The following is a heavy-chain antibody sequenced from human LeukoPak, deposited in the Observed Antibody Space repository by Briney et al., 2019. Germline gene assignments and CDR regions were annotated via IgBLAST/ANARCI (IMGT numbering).Heavy chain of an antibody. CDR2: MNPDSGGT. J-gene: IGHJ5*02. CDR3: TRTDAGYSNSWYGN. Sequence: ASVKVSCKASGYTFTAYYIHWVRQAPGQGLEWMGWMNPDSGGTNYAQRFQGRVTMTRDTSISTVYMELSGLRSDDTAVYYCTRTDAGYSNSWYGNWGQGTLVTVSS. CDR1: GYTFTAYY. D-gene: IGHD6-13*01. V-gene: IGHV1-2*02.